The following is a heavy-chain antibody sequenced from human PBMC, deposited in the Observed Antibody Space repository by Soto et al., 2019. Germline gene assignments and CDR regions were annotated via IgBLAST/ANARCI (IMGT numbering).Heavy chain of an antibody. CDR1: GYTFTGYY. CDR2: INPYSDAT. D-gene: IGHD6-6*01. CDR3: ARDSLNYTSSSSYFYGMDV. J-gene: IGHJ6*02. V-gene: IGHV1-2*02. Sequence: VASLKVSCKASGYTFTGYYIHWVRQAPGQGLEWMGWINPYSDATNYAQKFQGRVTMTGVTSISTAYMDLSRLRSDDTAVYYCARDSLNYTSSSSYFYGMDVWGHGTTVTVSS.